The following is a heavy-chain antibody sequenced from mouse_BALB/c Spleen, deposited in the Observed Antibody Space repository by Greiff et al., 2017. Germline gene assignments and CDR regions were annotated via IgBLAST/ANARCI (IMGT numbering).Heavy chain of an antibody. Sequence: VMLVESGPGLVAPSQSLSITCTVSGFSLTSYGVHWVRQPPGKGLEWLGVIWAGGSTNYNSALMSRLSISKDNSKSQVFLKMNSLQTDDTAMYYCARDGVYDGYYDAMDYWGQGTSVTVSS. D-gene: IGHD2-3*01. CDR1: GFSLTSYG. CDR3: ARDGVYDGYYDAMDY. J-gene: IGHJ4*01. CDR2: IWAGGST. V-gene: IGHV2-9*02.